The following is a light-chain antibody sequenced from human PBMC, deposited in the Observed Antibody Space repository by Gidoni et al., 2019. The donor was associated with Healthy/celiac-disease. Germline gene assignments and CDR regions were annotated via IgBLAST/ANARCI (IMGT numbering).Light chain of an antibody. J-gene: IGKJ3*01. Sequence: LVITPSPVSLAVSLGERSTINCKSSQSVLYSSNNKNYLSWYQQKPGQPPTLLICWASTRESGVPDRFSGSGSGTDCTLNIRGLEAEDVEVYYSQVGCTFGPGTKVDIK. CDR3: QVGCT. V-gene: IGKV4-1*01. CDR2: WAS. CDR1: QSVLYSSNNKNY.